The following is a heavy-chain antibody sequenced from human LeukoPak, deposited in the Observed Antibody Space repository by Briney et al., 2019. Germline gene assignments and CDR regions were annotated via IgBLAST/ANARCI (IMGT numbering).Heavy chain of an antibody. Sequence: GGSLRLSCAASGFTFSSYSMNWVRQAPGKGLEWVSSISSSSSYIYYADSVKGRFTISRDNAKNSLYLQMNSLRAEDTAVYYCAKIQDSSGWPDYWGQGTLVTVSS. CDR1: GFTFSSYS. D-gene: IGHD6-19*01. J-gene: IGHJ4*02. CDR3: AKIQDSSGWPDY. CDR2: ISSSSSYI. V-gene: IGHV3-21*04.